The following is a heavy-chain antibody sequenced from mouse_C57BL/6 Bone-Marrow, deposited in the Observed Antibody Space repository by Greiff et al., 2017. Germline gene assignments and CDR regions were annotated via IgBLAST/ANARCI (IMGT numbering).Heavy chain of an antibody. CDR2: INPNNGGT. V-gene: IGHV1-18*01. J-gene: IGHJ3*01. Sequence: VQLKESGPELVKPGASVKIPCKASGYTFTDYNMDWVKQSHGKSLEWIGDINPNNGGTIYNQKFKGKATLTVDKSSSTAYMELRSLTSEDTAVYYCARHSFAYWGQGTLVTVSA. CDR1: GYTFTDYN. CDR3: ARHSFAY.